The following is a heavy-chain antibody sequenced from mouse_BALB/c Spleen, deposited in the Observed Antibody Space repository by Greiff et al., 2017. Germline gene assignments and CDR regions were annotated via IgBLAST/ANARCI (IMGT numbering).Heavy chain of an antibody. CDR3: ARQGYDYDLYWYFDV. V-gene: IGHV5-6*02. Sequence: EVKLVESGGYLVKPGGSLKLSCAASGFTFSSYGMSWVRQTPDKRLEWVATISSGGSYTYYPDSVKGRFTISRDNAKNTLYLQMSSLKSEDTAMYYCARQGYDYDLYWYFDVWGAGTTVTVSS. CDR2: ISSGGSYT. CDR1: GFTFSSYG. J-gene: IGHJ1*01. D-gene: IGHD2-4*01.